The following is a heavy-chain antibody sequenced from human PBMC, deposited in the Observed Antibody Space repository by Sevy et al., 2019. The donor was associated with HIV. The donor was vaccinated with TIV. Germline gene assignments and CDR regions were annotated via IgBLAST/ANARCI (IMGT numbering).Heavy chain of an antibody. CDR1: GFRFSAFG. Sequence: GGSLRLSCVASGFRFSAFGMAWVRQAAGEGLEWVSGINGGGGSTYYRNSVKGRFTVSRDNSKNTVYLQMNSLRADETAVYYCVKAPYYDFWSHNYNNWFDPWGQGTLVTVSS. CDR3: VKAPYYDFWSHNYNNWFDP. D-gene: IGHD3-3*01. CDR2: INGGGGST. J-gene: IGHJ5*02. V-gene: IGHV3-23*01.